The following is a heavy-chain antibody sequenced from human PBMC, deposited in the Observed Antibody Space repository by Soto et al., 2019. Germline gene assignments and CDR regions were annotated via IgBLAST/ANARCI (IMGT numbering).Heavy chain of an antibody. D-gene: IGHD2-21*02. CDR3: ARDSYCGGDCYRRDYYYYGMDV. CDR1: GGSISSGGYY. V-gene: IGHV4-31*03. Sequence: SETLSLTCTVSGGSISSGGYYWSWIRQHPGKGLEWIGYIYYSGSTYYNPSLKSRVTISVDTSKNQFSLKLSSVTAADTAVYYCARDSYCGGDCYRRDYYYYGMDVWGQGTTVTVSS. CDR2: IYYSGST. J-gene: IGHJ6*02.